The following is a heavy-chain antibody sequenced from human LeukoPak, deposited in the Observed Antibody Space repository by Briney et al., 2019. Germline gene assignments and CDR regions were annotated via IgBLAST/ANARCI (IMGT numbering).Heavy chain of an antibody. Sequence: ASVKVSCKASGYTFTSYGISCVRQAPGQGLEWMGWTSAHNDDTNYAETLQGRLTMTTDISTSTAYMELTSLRSDDTAVYYCARDWDSRNDYFDPWGQGTLVIVSS. V-gene: IGHV1-18*01. D-gene: IGHD1-1*01. CDR2: TSAHNDDT. CDR3: ARDWDSRNDYFDP. CDR1: GYTFTSYG. J-gene: IGHJ4*02.